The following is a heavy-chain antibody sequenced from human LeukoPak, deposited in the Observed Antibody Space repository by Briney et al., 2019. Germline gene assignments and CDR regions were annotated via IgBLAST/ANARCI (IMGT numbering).Heavy chain of an antibody. CDR1: GYSFTSYW. J-gene: IGHJ6*03. Sequence: GESLQISCQGSGYSFTSYWIGWVRQLPGKGLEWMGIIYPGDSDTRYSPSFQGQVTISADKSISTAYLQWSSLKASDTAMYYCARQRSRNRYYYYYMDVWGKGTTVTVSS. CDR2: IYPGDSDT. V-gene: IGHV5-51*01. D-gene: IGHD6-13*01. CDR3: ARQRSRNRYYYYYMDV.